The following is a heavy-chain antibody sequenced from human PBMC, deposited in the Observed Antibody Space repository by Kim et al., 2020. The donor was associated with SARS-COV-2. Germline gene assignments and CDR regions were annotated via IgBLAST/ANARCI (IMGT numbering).Heavy chain of an antibody. CDR3: GRYSSSSAVSY. V-gene: IGHV3-11*03. D-gene: IGHD6-6*01. J-gene: IGHJ4*02. Sequence: GGSLRLSCAASGFTFSDHYMSWIRQAPGKGLEWALYISGSSAYTNYADSVKGRFTISRDNANNSLSLQMNSLRAEDTAVYYCGRYSSSSAVSYWGQGTLV. CDR2: ISGSSAYT. CDR1: GFTFSDHY.